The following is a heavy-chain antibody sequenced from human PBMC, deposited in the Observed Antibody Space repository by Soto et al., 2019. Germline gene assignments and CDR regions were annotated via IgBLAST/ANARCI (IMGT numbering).Heavy chain of an antibody. CDR3: ARGSGDYDL. V-gene: IGHV4-34*01. CDR2: INHSGST. J-gene: IGHJ5*02. CDR1: GGSFSGYY. D-gene: IGHD4-17*01. Sequence: QVQLQQWGAGLLKPSETLSLTCAVYGGSFSGYYWSWIRQPPGKGLAWIGKINHSGSTNYNPSLKSRGTISVVTSKNQFSLKLSSVTAADTAVYYCARGSGDYDLWGQGTLVTVSS.